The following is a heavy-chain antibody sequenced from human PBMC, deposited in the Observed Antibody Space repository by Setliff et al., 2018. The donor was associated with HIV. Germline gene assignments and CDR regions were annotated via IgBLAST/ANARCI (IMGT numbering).Heavy chain of an antibody. CDR3: ARVGIQLWYTSSYYYYMDV. CDR2: IIPILCIA. J-gene: IGHJ6*03. V-gene: IGHV1-69*10. Sequence: ASVKVSCKASGGTFSSYAISWARQAPGQGLEWMGGIIPILCIANYAQKFQGRVTITADKSTSTAYRELSSLRSEDTAVYYCARVGIQLWYTSSYYYYMDVWGKGTTVTVSS. CDR1: GGTFSSYA. D-gene: IGHD5-18*01.